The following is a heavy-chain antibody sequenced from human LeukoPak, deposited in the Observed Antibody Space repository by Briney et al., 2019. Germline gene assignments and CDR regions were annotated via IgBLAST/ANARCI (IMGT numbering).Heavy chain of an antibody. CDR3: AKVGAHPRLAVARYYFDY. J-gene: IGHJ4*02. CDR1: GFAFNTYT. Sequence: PGGSLRLSYVGSGFAFNTYTITWVRQAPGKGLEWVSAISGSGGSTYYADSVKGRFTISRDNSKNTLYLQMNSLRAEDTAVYYCAKVGAHPRLAVARYYFDYWGQGTLVTVSS. CDR2: ISGSGGST. D-gene: IGHD6-19*01. V-gene: IGHV3-23*01.